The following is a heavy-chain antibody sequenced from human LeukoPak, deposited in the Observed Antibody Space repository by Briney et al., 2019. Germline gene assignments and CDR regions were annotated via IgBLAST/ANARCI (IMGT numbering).Heavy chain of an antibody. V-gene: IGHV1-69*13. CDR1: GGTFSSYA. Sequence: SVKVSCKASGGTFSSYAISWVRQAPGQGLEWMGGIIPIFGTANYAQKFQGRVTITADESTSTAYMELSSLRSEDTAVYYCARSLGYCSSTSCYNGFGDHWGQGTLVTVSS. D-gene: IGHD2-2*02. CDR2: IIPIFGTA. CDR3: ARSLGYCSSTSCYNGFGDH. J-gene: IGHJ4*02.